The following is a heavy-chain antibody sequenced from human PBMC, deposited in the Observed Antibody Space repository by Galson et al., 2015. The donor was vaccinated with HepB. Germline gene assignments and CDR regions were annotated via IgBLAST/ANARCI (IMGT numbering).Heavy chain of an antibody. CDR1: GYSFTTNW. Sequence: QSGAEVKKPGESLKISCKGSGYSFTTNWIGWVRQMPGKGLEWIGIIYPGDSDTRYSPSFQGHVTVSVAKSISTAYLQGRSLKASDTAIFYCARLIKGSTYNTSHWYFDLWGRGTLVTVSS. V-gene: IGHV5-51*03. CDR3: ARLIKGSTYNTSHWYFDL. D-gene: IGHD1-14*01. J-gene: IGHJ2*01. CDR2: IYPGDSDT.